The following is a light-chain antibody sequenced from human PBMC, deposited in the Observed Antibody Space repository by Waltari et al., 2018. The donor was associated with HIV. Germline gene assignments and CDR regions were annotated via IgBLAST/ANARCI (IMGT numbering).Light chain of an antibody. J-gene: IGLJ6*01. V-gene: IGLV2-8*01. Sequence: QSALTQPPAASGSPGQSVTISCTGTSNDLGPSNSVSWYQQHPDKAPRLLIYEVNKRPSGVPGRFSGSKSGNTASLTVSGLQAEDEADYYCSSYAGSGNLLLFGGGTKVTVL. CDR2: EVN. CDR1: SNDLGPSNS. CDR3: SSYAGSGNLLL.